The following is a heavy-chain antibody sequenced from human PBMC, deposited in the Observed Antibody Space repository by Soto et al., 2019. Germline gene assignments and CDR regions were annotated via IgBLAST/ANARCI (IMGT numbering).Heavy chain of an antibody. Sequence: QEQLVQSGAEVKKPGASVKVSCKTSGYTFTDYDINWVRQATGQGLEWIGWMNPNSGETGYAQQFQGRVTMTRSASLSTAYLELSSLRSEDTAVYYCARVAVAARPRWYNWFDPWGQGTLVNVSS. V-gene: IGHV1-8*01. CDR2: MNPNSGET. CDR1: GYTFTDYD. J-gene: IGHJ5*02. D-gene: IGHD2-15*01. CDR3: ARVAVAARPRWYNWFDP.